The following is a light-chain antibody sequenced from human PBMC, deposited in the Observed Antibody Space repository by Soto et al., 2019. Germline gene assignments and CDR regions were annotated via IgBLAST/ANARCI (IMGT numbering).Light chain of an antibody. J-gene: IGKJ1*01. Sequence: DIQMTQSPSSLSASLGDRVTITCRASQSVSRYLNWYQHKPGRAPRLLIYAASTLQSGVPSRFRGSGSGTEFTLTISSLQPEDYATYYCQQSYRTLWTFGQGTKVDIK. V-gene: IGKV1-39*01. CDR1: QSVSRY. CDR2: AAS. CDR3: QQSYRTLWT.